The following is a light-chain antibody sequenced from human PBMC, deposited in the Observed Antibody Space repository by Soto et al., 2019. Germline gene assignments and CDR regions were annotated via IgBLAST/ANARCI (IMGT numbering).Light chain of an antibody. CDR3: RHYNNWPPET. CDR1: QSVNSD. V-gene: IGKV3D-15*01. Sequence: EIVLTQSPGTLSLSPGERATLSCRASQSVNSDYLAWFQQKSGQAPRLLIYGASTRTTGIPDRFSGSGSGTEFNLTISSLRSEDFAIYYCRHYNNWPPETFGQGTKVDIK. J-gene: IGKJ1*01. CDR2: GAS.